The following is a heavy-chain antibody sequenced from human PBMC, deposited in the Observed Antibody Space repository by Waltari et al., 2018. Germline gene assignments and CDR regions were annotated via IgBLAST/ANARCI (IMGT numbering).Heavy chain of an antibody. CDR1: GGSISGYY. CDR3: ARDPELSTVNTSEYFEI. J-gene: IGHJ1*01. Sequence: QVQLQESGPGLVKSSETLSLTCAVSGGSISGYYWSWIRQPPGKGLEWIGYIGGGSGSTEYNPSLKSRVIISRDTSKNQFYLRLKSVTAADTAVYFCARDPELSTVNTSEYFEIWGQGALDTVSS. V-gene: IGHV4-59*12. CDR2: IGGGSGST. D-gene: IGHD4-4*01.